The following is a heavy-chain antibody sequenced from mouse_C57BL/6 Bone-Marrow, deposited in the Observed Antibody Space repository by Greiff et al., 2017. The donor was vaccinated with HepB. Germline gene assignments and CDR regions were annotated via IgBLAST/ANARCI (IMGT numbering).Heavy chain of an antibody. Sequence: EVKVVESGGGLVKPGGSLTLSCAASGFTFSSYAMSWVRQTPEKRLEWVATISDGGSYTYYPDNVKGRFTISRDNAKNNLYLQMSHLKSEDTAMYYCARYDSWYFDVWGTGTTVTVSS. CDR1: GFTFSSYA. CDR2: ISDGGSYT. CDR3: ARYDSWYFDV. J-gene: IGHJ1*03. D-gene: IGHD2-4*01. V-gene: IGHV5-4*03.